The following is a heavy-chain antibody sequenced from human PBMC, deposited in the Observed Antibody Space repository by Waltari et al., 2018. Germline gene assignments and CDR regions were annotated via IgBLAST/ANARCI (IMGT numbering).Heavy chain of an antibody. CDR3: ASKVLAAALG. CDR1: GFTFSSYS. Sequence: EVQLVESGGGLVKPGGSLRLSCAASGFTFSSYSMTWVRQAPGKGLEWVSSISSSSSYIYYADSVKGRFTISRDNAKNSLYLQMNSLRAEDTAVYYCASKVLAAALGWGQGTLVTVSS. CDR2: ISSSSSYI. V-gene: IGHV3-21*01. J-gene: IGHJ4*02. D-gene: IGHD6-13*01.